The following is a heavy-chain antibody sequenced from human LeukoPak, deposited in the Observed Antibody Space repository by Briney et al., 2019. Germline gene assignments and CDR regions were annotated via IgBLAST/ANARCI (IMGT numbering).Heavy chain of an antibody. D-gene: IGHD3-3*01. V-gene: IGHV3-23*01. J-gene: IGHJ4*02. CDR3: AKDSAIFGVVIIPLDY. Sequence: GGSLRLSCAASGFTFSSYAMSWVRQAPGKGLEWVSAISGSGGSTYYADSVKGRFTISRDNSKNTLYLQMNSLRAEDTAVHYCAKDSAIFGVVIIPLDYWGQGTLVTVSS. CDR2: ISGSGGST. CDR1: GFTFSSYA.